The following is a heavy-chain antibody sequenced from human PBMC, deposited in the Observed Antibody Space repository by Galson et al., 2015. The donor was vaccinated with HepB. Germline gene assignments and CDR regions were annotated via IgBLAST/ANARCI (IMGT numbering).Heavy chain of an antibody. D-gene: IGHD2-8*02. Sequence: SLRLSCAASGFTFSTYWMHWVRHAPGKGLVWVSRINSDGSSTNYVDSVRGRFTIFRDNAKNTLYLQMNSLRAEDTAMYYCARDRNLYYCNGGGYLHWGQGTLVTVSS. J-gene: IGHJ4*02. V-gene: IGHV3-74*01. CDR1: GFTFSTYW. CDR2: INSDGSST. CDR3: ARDRNLYYCNGGGYLH.